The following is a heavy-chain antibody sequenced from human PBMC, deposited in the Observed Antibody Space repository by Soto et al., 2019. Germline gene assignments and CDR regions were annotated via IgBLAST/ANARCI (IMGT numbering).Heavy chain of an antibody. Sequence: ASVKVSCKASGGTFSSYTISWVRQAPGQGLEWTGRIIPILGIANYAQKFQGRVTITADKSTSTAYMELSSLRSEDTAVYYCARDGSSGGAFDIWGQGTMVTVSS. J-gene: IGHJ3*02. V-gene: IGHV1-69*04. CDR2: IIPILGIA. CDR1: GGTFSSYT. CDR3: ARDGSSGGAFDI. D-gene: IGHD6-19*01.